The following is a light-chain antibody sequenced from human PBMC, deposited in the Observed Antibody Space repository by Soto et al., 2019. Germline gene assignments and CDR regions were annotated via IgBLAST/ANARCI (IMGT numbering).Light chain of an antibody. Sequence: EHVLTQYPGPLPLSPGGRSALSCRASQTVRNNYLAWYQQKPGQAPRLLIYGASNRATGIPDRFSGSGSGTDFTLTISRLEPEDFAVYYCQQYGSSGTFGQGTKVDIK. V-gene: IGKV3-20*01. CDR1: QTVRNNY. J-gene: IGKJ1*01. CDR2: GAS. CDR3: QQYGSSGT.